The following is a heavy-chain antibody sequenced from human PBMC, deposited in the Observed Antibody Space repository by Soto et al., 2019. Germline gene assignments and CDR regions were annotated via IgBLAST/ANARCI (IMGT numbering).Heavy chain of an antibody. V-gene: IGHV3-30*03. J-gene: IGHJ6*03. CDR2: KSYDGGNK. D-gene: IGHD2-2*01. CDR3: ARGQDCSSTSCYRSGLYYYYYMDV. Sequence: PGGSLRLSCAASGFTFSSYGVHWVRQAPGKGLEWVAVKSYDGGNKYYADSVKGRFTISRDNSKNTLYLQMNSLRSEDTAVYYCARGQDCSSTSCYRSGLYYYYYMDVWGKGTTVTVSS. CDR1: GFTFSSYG.